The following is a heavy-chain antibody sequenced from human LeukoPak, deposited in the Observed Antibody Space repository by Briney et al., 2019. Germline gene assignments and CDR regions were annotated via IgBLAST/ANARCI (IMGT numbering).Heavy chain of an antibody. V-gene: IGHV3-66*01. CDR1: GFTVSSNY. J-gene: IGHJ5*02. Sequence: GGSLRLSCAASGFTVSSNYMSWVRQAPGRGLEWVSIIYSGGSTYYADSVKGRFTISRDKSKNTLYLQMNSLRAEDTAVYYCASGYSTSSAGFDPWGQGTLVTVSS. D-gene: IGHD6-13*01. CDR3: ASGYSTSSAGFDP. CDR2: IYSGGST.